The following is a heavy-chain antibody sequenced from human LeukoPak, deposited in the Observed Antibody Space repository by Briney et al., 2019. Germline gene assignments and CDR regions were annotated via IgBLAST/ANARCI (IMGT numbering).Heavy chain of an antibody. Sequence: PSETLSLTCTVSGGSISSYYWSWIRQPPGKGLEWIGYIYYSGSTNYNPSLKSRVTISVDTSKNQFPLKLSSVTAADTAVYYCARGRGGGYWTAQPIDYWGQGTLVTVSS. J-gene: IGHJ4*02. CDR2: IYYSGST. CDR1: GGSISSYY. D-gene: IGHD1-1*01. V-gene: IGHV4-59*01. CDR3: ARGRGGGYWTAQPIDY.